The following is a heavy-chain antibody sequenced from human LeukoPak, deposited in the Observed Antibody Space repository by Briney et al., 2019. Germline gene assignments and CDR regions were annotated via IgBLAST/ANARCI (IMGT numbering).Heavy chain of an antibody. CDR1: GLSFSSYT. Sequence: PGGSLRLSCAASGLSFSSYTMNWVRQAPGKGLERVSSIRSTSSYIYYADSVKGRFTISRDNAKNSLYLQMNSLRAEDTAVYYCATEGSSTWFDHWGQGTLVTVSS. CDR2: IRSTSSYI. J-gene: IGHJ5*02. CDR3: ATEGSSTWFDH. D-gene: IGHD6-13*01. V-gene: IGHV3-21*01.